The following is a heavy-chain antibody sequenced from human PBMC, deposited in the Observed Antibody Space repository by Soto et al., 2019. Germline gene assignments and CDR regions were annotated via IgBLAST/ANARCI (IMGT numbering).Heavy chain of an antibody. Sequence: SETLSLTCTVSGGSISSGGYYWSWIRQHPGKGLEWIGYIYYSVSTYYNPSLKSRVTISVDTSKNQFSLKLSSVAAADTAVYYCARETMVTSGLYYYYGMDVWGQGTTVTVSS. J-gene: IGHJ6*02. CDR3: ARETMVTSGLYYYYGMDV. CDR2: IYYSVST. CDR1: GGSISSGGYY. D-gene: IGHD3-10*01. V-gene: IGHV4-31*03.